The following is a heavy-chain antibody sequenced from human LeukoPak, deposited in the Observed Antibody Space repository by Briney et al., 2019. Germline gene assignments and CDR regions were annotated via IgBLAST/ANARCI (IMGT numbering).Heavy chain of an antibody. V-gene: IGHV4-61*05. CDR2: IYKSGST. CDR3: ACSTGWPGFDS. D-gene: IGHD6-19*01. J-gene: IGHJ4*02. CDR1: RGSISSSSYY. Sequence: SETLSLTCTVSRGSISSSSYYWGWIRQPPGKGLEWIGYIYKSGSTNYNPSLKSRVTISVDTSKNQLSLKLSSVTAADTAVYYCACSTGWPGFDSWGQGTLVTVSS.